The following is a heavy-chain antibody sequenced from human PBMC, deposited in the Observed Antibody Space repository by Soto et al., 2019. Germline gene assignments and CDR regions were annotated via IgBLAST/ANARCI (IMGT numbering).Heavy chain of an antibody. Sequence: PSQTLSLTCAISGDSVYSNSAAWNWIRQSPSRGLEWLGRTYYRSKWYNDYAVSVKSRITINPDTSKNQFSLQLNSVTPEDTAVYYCARSGYCSGGSCYNWFDPWGQGTLVTVS. J-gene: IGHJ5*02. D-gene: IGHD2-15*01. CDR2: TYYRSKWYN. V-gene: IGHV6-1*01. CDR1: GDSVYSNSAA. CDR3: ARSGYCSGGSCYNWFDP.